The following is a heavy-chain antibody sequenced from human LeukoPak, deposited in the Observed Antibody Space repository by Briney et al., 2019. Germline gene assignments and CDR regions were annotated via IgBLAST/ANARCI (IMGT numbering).Heavy chain of an antibody. Sequence: ASVTVSCKASGGTVVSYAISWVRQAPGQGLEWMGGIIPIFDTPNYAQKFQGRVTMTADKSTSTAYMELRSLRSDDTAMYYCAKLGELETLDPWGQGTLVTVSS. CDR2: IIPIFDTP. D-gene: IGHD3-10*01. V-gene: IGHV1-69*06. CDR3: AKLGELETLDP. CDR1: GGTVVSYA. J-gene: IGHJ5*02.